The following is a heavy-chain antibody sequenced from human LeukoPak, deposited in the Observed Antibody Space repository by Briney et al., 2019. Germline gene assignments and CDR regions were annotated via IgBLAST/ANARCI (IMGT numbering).Heavy chain of an antibody. J-gene: IGHJ6*02. CDR3: ARDLAVVVVAAVYGMDV. CDR1: GFTFDDYA. CDR2: ISWNSGSI. Sequence: GGSLRLSCAASGFTFDDYAMHWVRQAPGKGLEWVSGISWNSGSIGYADSVKGRFTISRDNSKNTLYLQMNSLRAEDTAVYYCARDLAVVVVAAVYGMDVWGQGTTVTVSS. V-gene: IGHV3-9*01. D-gene: IGHD2-15*01.